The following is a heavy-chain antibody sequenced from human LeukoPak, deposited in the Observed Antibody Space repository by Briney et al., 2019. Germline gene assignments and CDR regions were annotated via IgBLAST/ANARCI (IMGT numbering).Heavy chain of an antibody. CDR2: IKPEGGTT. V-gene: IGHV1-46*01. J-gene: IGHJ4*02. CDR1: GGTFSSYA. D-gene: IGHD5-12*01. CDR3: ARLEGITATMGD. Sequence: ASVKVSCKASGGTFSSYAISWVRQAPGQGLDWMGVIKPEGGTTIYAQKFQGRVTMTRDTSTITVYMDLTSLRSEDTAVYYCARLEGITATMGDWGQGTLVTVSS.